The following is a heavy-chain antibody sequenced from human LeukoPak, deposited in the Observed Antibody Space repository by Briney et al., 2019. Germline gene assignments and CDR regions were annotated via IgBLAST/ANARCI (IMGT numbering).Heavy chain of an antibody. Sequence: PSETLSLTCNVSGGSISSHYWSWIRQPPGKGLEWIGEINHSGSTNYNPSLKSRVTISVDTSKNQFSLKLSSVTAADTAVYYCARHGRMVRGPNDYWGQGTLVTVSS. V-gene: IGHV4-34*01. J-gene: IGHJ4*02. D-gene: IGHD3-10*01. CDR3: ARHGRMVRGPNDY. CDR1: GGSISSHY. CDR2: INHSGST.